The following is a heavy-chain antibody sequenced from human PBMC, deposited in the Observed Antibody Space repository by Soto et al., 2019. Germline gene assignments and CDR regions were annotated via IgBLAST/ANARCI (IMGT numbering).Heavy chain of an antibody. D-gene: IGHD1-26*01. CDR1: GFTFGNYA. J-gene: IGHJ5*02. CDR2: ISAAGGTT. Sequence: PVGSLRLSCAASGFTFGNYAMTWVRQAPGKGLEWVSSISAAGGTTSYADSVKGRFIISRDNSKNTLFLQMNSLRVEDTAVYYCARSGSYYHWFDPWGQGALLTVSS. CDR3: ARSGSYYHWFDP. V-gene: IGHV3-23*01.